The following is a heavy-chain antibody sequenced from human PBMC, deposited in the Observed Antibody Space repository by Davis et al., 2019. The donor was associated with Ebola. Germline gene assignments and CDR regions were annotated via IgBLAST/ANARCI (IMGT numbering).Heavy chain of an antibody. CDR1: GGSISSSSYY. CDR2: IYYSGST. V-gene: IGHV4-39*01. CDR3: ARCVGGYYRPFNY. J-gene: IGHJ4*02. D-gene: IGHD3-22*01. Sequence: SETLSLTCTVSGGSISSSSYYWGWIRQPPGKRLEWIGSIYYSGSTYYNPSLKSRVTISVDTSKNQFSLKLSSVTAADTAVYYCARCVGGYYRPFNYWGQGTLVTVSS.